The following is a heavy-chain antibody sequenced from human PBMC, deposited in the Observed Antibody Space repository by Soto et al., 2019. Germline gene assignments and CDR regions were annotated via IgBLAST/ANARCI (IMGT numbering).Heavy chain of an antibody. J-gene: IGHJ4*02. CDR1: GFTFSSYS. V-gene: IGHV3-21*01. D-gene: IGHD6-13*01. CDR3: ARDPPIAAAAYFDY. CDR2: ISSSSSYI. Sequence: PGGSLRLSCAASGFTFSSYSMNWVRRAPGKGLEWVSSISSSSSYIYYADSVKGRFTISRDNAKNSLYLQMNSLRAEDTAVYYCARDPPIAAAAYFDYWGQGTLVTVSS.